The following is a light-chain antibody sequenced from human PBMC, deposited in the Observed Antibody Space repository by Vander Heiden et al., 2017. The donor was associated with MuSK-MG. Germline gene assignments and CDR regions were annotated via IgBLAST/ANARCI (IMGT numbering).Light chain of an antibody. CDR2: GAF. Sequence: EIVVTQSPATLSVSPGESATLSCRASQSVGRNLAWYQQKPGQAPRLLIYGAFTRVTGIPARFNGSGSGTEFTLTISSLESEDFAVYYCHQENNWPQMFGQGTKVEIK. J-gene: IGKJ1*01. CDR1: QSVGRN. V-gene: IGKV3-15*01. CDR3: HQENNWPQM.